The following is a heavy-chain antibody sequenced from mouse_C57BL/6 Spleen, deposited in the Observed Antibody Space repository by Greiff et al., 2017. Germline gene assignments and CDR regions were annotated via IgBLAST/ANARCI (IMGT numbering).Heavy chain of an antibody. CDR1: GYTFTDYY. V-gene: IGHV1-19*01. Sequence: VQLQQSGPVLVKPGASVKMSCKASGYTFTDYYMNWVKQSHGKSLEWIGVINPYNGGTSYNQKFKGKATLTVDKSSSTAYMELNSLTSEDSAVYYCARGDYDVFAMDYWGQGTSVTVSS. J-gene: IGHJ4*01. CDR3: ARGDYDVFAMDY. CDR2: INPYNGGT. D-gene: IGHD2-4*01.